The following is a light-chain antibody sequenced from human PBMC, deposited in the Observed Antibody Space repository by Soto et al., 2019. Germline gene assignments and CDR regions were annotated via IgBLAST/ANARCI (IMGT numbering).Light chain of an antibody. CDR2: GAS. CDR1: ESVSSN. V-gene: IGKV3-15*01. CDR3: QQYDNWPPAWT. J-gene: IGKJ1*01. Sequence: EIVMTQSPATLSVSPGERATLSCRASESVSSNLAWYQQRPVQAPRLLIYGASTRATGIPARFSGSGSGTEFTPTISSLQSEDLAVYYSQQYDNWPPAWTFGQGTKVEVK.